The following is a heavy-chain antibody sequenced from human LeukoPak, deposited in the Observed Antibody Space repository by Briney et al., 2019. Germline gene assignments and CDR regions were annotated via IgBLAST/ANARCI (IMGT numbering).Heavy chain of an antibody. Sequence: PSETLSLTCTVSGSSISSSYWTWIRQVPGTGLEWIGYISNSGYTSYNPSLKSRVTISVDTSKNQFSLKLSSVTAADTAVYYCARATGAFDIWGQGTMVTVSS. J-gene: IGHJ3*02. V-gene: IGHV4-59*01. CDR2: ISNSGYT. D-gene: IGHD3-9*01. CDR3: ARATGAFDI. CDR1: GSSISSSY.